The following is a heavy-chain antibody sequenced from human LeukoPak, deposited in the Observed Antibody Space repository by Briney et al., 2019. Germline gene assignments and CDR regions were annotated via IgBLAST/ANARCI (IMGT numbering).Heavy chain of an antibody. CDR2: IYYSGST. D-gene: IGHD3-3*01. Sequence: SETVSLTCTVSGGSISSYYWSWIRQPPGKGLEWIGYIYYSGSTNYNPSLKSRVTISVDTSKNQFSLKLSSVTAADTAVYYCARLYDFWSGYCFDYWGQGTLVTVSS. V-gene: IGHV4-59*01. J-gene: IGHJ4*02. CDR3: ARLYDFWSGYCFDY. CDR1: GGSISSYY.